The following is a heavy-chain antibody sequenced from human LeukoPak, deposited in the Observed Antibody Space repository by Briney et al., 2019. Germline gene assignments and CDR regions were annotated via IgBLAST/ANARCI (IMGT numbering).Heavy chain of an antibody. CDR2: INTDGSST. Sequence: GGSLRLSCAASGSTFSSYWMHWVRQAPGKGLVWVSRINTDGSSTNYADSVKGRFTISRDNAKNMLYLQMNSLRDEDTAVYYCAREFRVLPDIWGQGTMVTVSS. J-gene: IGHJ3*02. D-gene: IGHD2-8*02. CDR1: GSTFSSYW. V-gene: IGHV3-74*01. CDR3: AREFRVLPDI.